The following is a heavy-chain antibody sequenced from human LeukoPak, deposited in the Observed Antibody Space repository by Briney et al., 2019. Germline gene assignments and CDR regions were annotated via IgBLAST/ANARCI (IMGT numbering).Heavy chain of an antibody. J-gene: IGHJ3*02. CDR1: GFTFDDYG. V-gene: IGHV3-9*03. CDR2: ISWNGAYI. D-gene: IGHD3-10*01. CDR3: AKGNNYYASGSLHDPFXM. Sequence: PGKSLRLSCATSGFTFDDYGMHWVRQPPGKGLEWISGISWNGAYIRYADSVKGRFTVSRDNAKNSLYLQMNSLRPEDMALYYCAKGNNYYASGSLHDPFXMWGQGTXVT.